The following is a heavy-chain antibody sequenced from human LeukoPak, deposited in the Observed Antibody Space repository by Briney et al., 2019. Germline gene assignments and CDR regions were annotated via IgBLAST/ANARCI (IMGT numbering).Heavy chain of an antibody. CDR2: ISYDGSNK. J-gene: IGHJ5*02. CDR1: GFTFSSYA. V-gene: IGHV3-30*07. D-gene: IGHD4-23*01. CDR3: ARDVTYHGGDWFDP. Sequence: GGSLRLSCAASGFTFSSYAMHWVRQAPGKGLEWVAVISYDGSNKYYADSVKGRFTISRDNSKNTLYLQMNSLRAEDTAVYHCARDVTYHGGDWFDPWGQGTLVTVSS.